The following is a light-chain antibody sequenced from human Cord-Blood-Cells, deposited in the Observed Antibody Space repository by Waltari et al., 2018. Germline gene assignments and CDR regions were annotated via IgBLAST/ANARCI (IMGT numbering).Light chain of an antibody. V-gene: IGLV3-19*01. Sequence: SSELTQDPAVSVALGQTVRITCQGDSLRSYYASWYQQKPGQAPVLVIYGKNNRPSGIPDRFSCYSSGNTASLTITGAQAEDEADYYCNSRDSSGNHVVFGGGTKLTVL. CDR3: NSRDSSGNHVV. CDR1: SLRSYY. J-gene: IGLJ2*01. CDR2: GKN.